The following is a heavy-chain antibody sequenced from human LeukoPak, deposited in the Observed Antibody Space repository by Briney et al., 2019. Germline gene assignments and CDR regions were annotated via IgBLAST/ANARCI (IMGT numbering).Heavy chain of an antibody. J-gene: IGHJ5*02. D-gene: IGHD4-11*01. CDR3: ARQGPYSNWFDP. CDR2: MYYSGAT. V-gene: IGHV4-39*01. CDR1: DNSIGSNTYY. Sequence: PSETLSLTCSVSDNSIGSNTYYWGWIRQSPGKGLQWIGSMYYSGATYYNPSLKSRVTISVDTSKSQFSLNLTSVTAADTAVYYCARQGPYSNWFDPWGQGTLVTVSS.